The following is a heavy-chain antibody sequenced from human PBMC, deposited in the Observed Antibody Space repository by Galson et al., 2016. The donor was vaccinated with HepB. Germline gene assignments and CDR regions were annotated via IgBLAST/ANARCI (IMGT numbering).Heavy chain of an antibody. J-gene: IGHJ3*02. CDR1: GYMFSIYG. CDR2: IRGDNGDT. CDR3: ARVGFSYAFDI. D-gene: IGHD3-10*01. Sequence: SVKVSCKASGYMFSIYGISWVRQAPGQGLEWMGWIRGDNGDTEYAQKFQGRVTMTTDKSTNTAYMELRSLRSDDTAVYSCARVGFSYAFDIWGQGTMVTVSS. V-gene: IGHV1-18*01.